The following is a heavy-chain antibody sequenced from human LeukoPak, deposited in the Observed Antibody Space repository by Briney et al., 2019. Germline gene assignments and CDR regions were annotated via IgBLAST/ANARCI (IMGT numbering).Heavy chain of an antibody. D-gene: IGHD1-14*01. CDR1: GFTVSSNY. V-gene: IGHV3-74*01. CDR2: VNSDGSTT. CDR3: ARGYIGTGARGGFDY. J-gene: IGHJ4*02. Sequence: GGSLRLSCAASGFTVSSNYMSWVRQAPGKGLEWVSRVNSDGSTTDYADSVKGRFTISRDNAKNTLYLQMNSLRAEDTAVYYYARGYIGTGARGGFDYWGQGTLVTVSS.